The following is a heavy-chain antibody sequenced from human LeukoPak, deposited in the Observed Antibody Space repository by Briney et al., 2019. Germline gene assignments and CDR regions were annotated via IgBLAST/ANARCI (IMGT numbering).Heavy chain of an antibody. Sequence: GGSLSLSCAASGFTVSSNYMSWVRQAPGKGLEWVSVIYSGGTTYYADSVKGRFTISRDNSKNTLYLQMNRLRAEDTAVHYCARGVTPDWFDPWGRGTLVSVSS. CDR2: IYSGGTT. CDR3: ARGVTPDWFDP. CDR1: GFTVSSNY. D-gene: IGHD2-21*02. J-gene: IGHJ5*02. V-gene: IGHV3-66*01.